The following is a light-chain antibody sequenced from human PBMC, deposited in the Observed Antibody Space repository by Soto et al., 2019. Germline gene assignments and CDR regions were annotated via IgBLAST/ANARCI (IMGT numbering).Light chain of an antibody. CDR2: DDS. CDR3: QQPSNWLT. CDR1: QSVRNL. J-gene: IGKJ4*01. V-gene: IGKV3-11*01. Sequence: EIVLTQSPATLSLSPGERATLSCRASQSVRNLLAWYQQKPGQAPRLLIYDDSNRAAGIPARFSGSGSETDFTLTISSLEPDGVAFYYCQQPSNWLTFGGGTKVEIK.